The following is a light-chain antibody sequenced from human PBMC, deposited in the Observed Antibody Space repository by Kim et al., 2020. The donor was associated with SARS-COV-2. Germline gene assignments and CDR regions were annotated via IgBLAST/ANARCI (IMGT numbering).Light chain of an antibody. V-gene: IGKV1-39*01. CDR1: EDISKY. J-gene: IGKJ4*01. CDR3: QQTYILPLT. CDR2: GSS. Sequence: DIQMTQSPSSLSASVGDRVTITCRASEDISKYLNWYQQKPGRAPSLLIFGSSSLQSGVPSRFRGSGSGTYFTLTVSRLQPEDFATYFCQQTYILPLTFGGGTKVDIK.